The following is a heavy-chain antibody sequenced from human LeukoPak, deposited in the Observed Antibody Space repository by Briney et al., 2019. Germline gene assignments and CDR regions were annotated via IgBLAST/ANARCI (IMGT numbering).Heavy chain of an antibody. Sequence: ASVKVSCKASGYTFTGYYMHWVRQAPGQGLEWMGWINPNSGGTNYAQKFQGRVTMTRDTSINTAYMELRSLRSDDTAVYYCARVDDVVVAASYFDYWGQGTLVTVSS. CDR2: INPNSGGT. CDR1: GYTFTGYY. J-gene: IGHJ4*02. D-gene: IGHD2-15*01. CDR3: ARVDDVVVAASYFDY. V-gene: IGHV1-2*02.